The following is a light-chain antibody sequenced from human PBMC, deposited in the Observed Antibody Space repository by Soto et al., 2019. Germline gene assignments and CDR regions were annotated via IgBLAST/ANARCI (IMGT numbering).Light chain of an antibody. Sequence: EIVLTQSPGTLSLSPGERATLSCRASQSVSNSYLAWYRLKPGQAPTLLIYGASSRATGIPDRFSGSGSGPDFTLTISRLEPEDFAVYYCQQYGSSPLTFGGGTKVEIK. J-gene: IGKJ4*01. CDR1: QSVSNSY. CDR3: QQYGSSPLT. CDR2: GAS. V-gene: IGKV3-20*01.